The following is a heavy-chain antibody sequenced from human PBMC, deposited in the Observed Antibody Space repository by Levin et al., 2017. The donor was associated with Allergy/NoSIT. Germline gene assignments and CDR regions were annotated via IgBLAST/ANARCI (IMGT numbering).Heavy chain of an antibody. CDR2: ISYDGSNK. J-gene: IGHJ4*02. D-gene: IGHD6-19*01. Sequence: GGSLRLSCAASGFTFSSYAMHWVRQAPGKGLEWVAVISYDGSNKYYADSVKGRFTISRDNSKNTLYLQLNSLRAEDTAVYYCARVALVGRRDKKSSSGWSLFDYWGQGTLVTVSS. CDR3: ARVALVGRRDKKSSSGWSLFDY. V-gene: IGHV3-30*04. CDR1: GFTFSSYA.